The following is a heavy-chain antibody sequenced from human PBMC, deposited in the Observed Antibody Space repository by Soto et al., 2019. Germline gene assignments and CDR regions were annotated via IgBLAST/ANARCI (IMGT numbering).Heavy chain of an antibody. CDR2: ISAYNGNT. CDR3: ARVIYDYYDSSGAVDY. Sequence: ASVKVSCKASGYTFTSYGISWVRQAPGQGLEWMGWISAYNGNTNYAQKLQGRVTMTTDTSTSTAYMELRSLRSDDTAVYYCARVIYDYYDSSGAVDYWGQGTLVTVSS. V-gene: IGHV1-18*01. D-gene: IGHD3-22*01. CDR1: GYTFTSYG. J-gene: IGHJ4*02.